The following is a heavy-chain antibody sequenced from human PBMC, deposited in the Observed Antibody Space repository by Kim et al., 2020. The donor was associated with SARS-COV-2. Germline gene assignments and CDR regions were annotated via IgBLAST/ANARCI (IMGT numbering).Heavy chain of an antibody. CDR2: IWYDGRNK. V-gene: IGHV3-33*01. J-gene: IGHJ4*02. CDR1: GLTFSSYG. Sequence: GGSLRLSCAASGLTFSSYGMHWFRQAPGKGLEWVAVIWYDGRNKYYADSVKGRFTISRDNSKNTLYLQMNSLRAEDTAVYYCARTSGIYDWAYYFDYWGKGTLFTASS. CDR3: ARTSGIYDWAYYFDY. D-gene: IGHD1-26*01.